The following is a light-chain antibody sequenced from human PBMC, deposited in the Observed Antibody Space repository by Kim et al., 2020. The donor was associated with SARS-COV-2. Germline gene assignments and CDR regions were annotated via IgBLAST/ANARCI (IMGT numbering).Light chain of an antibody. CDR3: QQYNDWPPLT. J-gene: IGKJ4*01. CDR1: QSVSSN. CDR2: AAI. V-gene: IGKV3-15*01. Sequence: TVMTQSPATLSVSPGETATLSCRASQSVSSNLAWYQQRPGQAPRLLIYAAITRATGVPARFSGSGSGRKFTLTISGLQSEDFAVYYRQQYNDWPPLTFGGGTKVDIK.